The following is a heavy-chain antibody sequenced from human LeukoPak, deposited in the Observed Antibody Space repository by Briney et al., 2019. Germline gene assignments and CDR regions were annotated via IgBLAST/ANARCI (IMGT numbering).Heavy chain of an antibody. CDR1: GFPLSRSA. V-gene: IGHV3-30*02. CDR2: IRYDGSNK. CDR3: AKDSGRYFDWLLTDY. D-gene: IGHD3-9*01. J-gene: IGHJ4*02. Sequence: PGGSLRLSCAASGFPLSRSAMSWVRQAPGKGLEWVAFIRYDGSNKYYADSVKGRFTISRDNSKNTLYLQMNSLRAEDTAVYYCAKDSGRYFDWLLTDYWGQGTLVTVSS.